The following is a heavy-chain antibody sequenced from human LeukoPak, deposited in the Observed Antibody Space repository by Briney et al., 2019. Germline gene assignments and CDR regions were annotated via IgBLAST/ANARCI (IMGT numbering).Heavy chain of an antibody. CDR2: IKRDGSEK. D-gene: IGHD3-9*01. Sequence: GGSLRLSCAASGFTFSSYWMSWVRQAPGKGLEWVANIKRDGSEKYYVDSVKGRFTISRDNAKNSLYLQMNSLRAEDTAVYYCARDLPMYYDILTGYGEGMDVWGQGTTVTVSS. CDR1: GFTFSSYW. CDR3: ARDLPMYYDILTGYGEGMDV. J-gene: IGHJ6*02. V-gene: IGHV3-7*01.